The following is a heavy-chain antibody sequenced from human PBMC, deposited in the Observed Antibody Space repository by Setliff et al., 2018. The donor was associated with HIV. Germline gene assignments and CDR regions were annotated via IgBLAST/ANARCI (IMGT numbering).Heavy chain of an antibody. CDR2: IYNAGRI. V-gene: IGHV4-59*11. Sequence: SETLSLTCSFSGGSISSHYWSWIRQTPGKGLEWIGTIYNAGRISYNPSLRSRVTFSVDPSQNQFSLILRSVTAADTAVYYCARESLNLGELSSNPDASDIWGQGTMVTVSS. J-gene: IGHJ3*02. D-gene: IGHD3-16*02. CDR1: GGSISSHY. CDR3: ARESLNLGELSSNPDASDI.